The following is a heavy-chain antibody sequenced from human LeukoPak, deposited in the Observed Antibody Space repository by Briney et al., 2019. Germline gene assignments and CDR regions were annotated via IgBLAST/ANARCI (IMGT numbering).Heavy chain of an antibody. J-gene: IGHJ6*03. CDR2: ITISSSSI. CDR1: GFSFSRYT. CDR3: ARDCRPDVLRFLEWFHYYYYMDV. V-gene: IGHV3-21*01. D-gene: IGHD3-3*01. Sequence: KAGGSLRLSCAASGFSFSRYTMNWVRQAPGKGLEWVSSITISSSSIYYADSVKGRFTISRDNAKNSLYLQMNSLRAEDTAVYYCARDCRPDVLRFLEWFHYYYYMDVWGKGTTVTVSS.